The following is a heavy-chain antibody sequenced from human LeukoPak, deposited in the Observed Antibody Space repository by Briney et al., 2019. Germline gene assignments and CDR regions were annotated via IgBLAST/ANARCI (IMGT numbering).Heavy chain of an antibody. CDR1: GGSISSSSYY. CDR2: IYYSGST. CDR3: ARHSSNRNWFDP. J-gene: IGHJ5*02. V-gene: IGHV4-39*01. Sequence: SETLSLTCTVSGGSISSSSYYRGWIRQPPGKGLEWIGSIYYSGSTYYNPSLKSRVTISVDTSKNQFSLKLSSVTAADTAVYYCARHSSNRNWFDPWGQGTLVTVSS. D-gene: IGHD6-13*01.